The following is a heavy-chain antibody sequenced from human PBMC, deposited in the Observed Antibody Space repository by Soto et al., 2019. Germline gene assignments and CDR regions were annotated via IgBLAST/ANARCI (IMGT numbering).Heavy chain of an antibody. CDR2: ISWNSGSI. CDR1: GFTFDDYA. D-gene: IGHD3-16*02. V-gene: IGHV3-9*01. Sequence: GGSLRLSCAASGFTFDDYAMHWVRQAPGKGLEWVSGISWNSGSIGYADSVKGRFTISRDNAKNSLYLQMNGLRAEDTALYYCAKDVRIMITFGGVIVPSWFDPWGQGTLVTVSS. CDR3: AKDVRIMITFGGVIVPSWFDP. J-gene: IGHJ5*02.